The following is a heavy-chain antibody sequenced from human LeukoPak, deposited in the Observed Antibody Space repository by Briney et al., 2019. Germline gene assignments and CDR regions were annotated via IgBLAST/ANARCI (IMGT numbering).Heavy chain of an antibody. CDR3: AKVKWEPQPYYFDY. CDR1: GGPITSGGYY. CDR2: IYYSGDT. J-gene: IGHJ4*02. D-gene: IGHD1-26*01. Sequence: PSETLSLTCAVSGGPITSGGYYWTWIRQHPGKGLEWIGYIYYSGDTSYNPSLSSRVTISLDTSKNLFSLKLTSVTAEDTAVYYCAKVKWEPQPYYFDYWGQGTLVTVSS. V-gene: IGHV4-31*11.